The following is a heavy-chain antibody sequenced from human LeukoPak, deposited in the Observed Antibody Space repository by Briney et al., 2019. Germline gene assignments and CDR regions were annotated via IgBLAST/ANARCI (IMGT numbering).Heavy chain of an antibody. CDR1: GGSLSSYY. CDR2: IYYSGST. J-gene: IGHJ6*02. D-gene: IGHD2-2*01. V-gene: IGHV4-59*12. Sequence: SETLSLTCTVSGGSLSSYYWSWIRQPPGKGLEWIGYIYYSGSTNYNPSLKSRVTISVDTSKNQFSLKLSSVTAADTAVYYCARGRLSRSSTSYYYYGMDVWGQGTTVTVSS. CDR3: ARGRLSRSSTSYYYYGMDV.